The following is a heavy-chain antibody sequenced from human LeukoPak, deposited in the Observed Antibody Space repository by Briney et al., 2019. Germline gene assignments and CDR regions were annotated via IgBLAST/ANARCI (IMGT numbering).Heavy chain of an antibody. CDR3: ARQTIRPFDY. Sequence: ASVKVSCKTSGYTFTGYYIHWVRQAPGQGLEWMGWINPTNGGKNYAQNFQGRVTMTRDTSISTAYMELSGLRSDDTAIYYCARQTIRPFDYWAREPWSPSPQ. V-gene: IGHV1-2*02. D-gene: IGHD3-9*01. J-gene: IGHJ4*02. CDR1: GYTFTGYY. CDR2: INPTNGGK.